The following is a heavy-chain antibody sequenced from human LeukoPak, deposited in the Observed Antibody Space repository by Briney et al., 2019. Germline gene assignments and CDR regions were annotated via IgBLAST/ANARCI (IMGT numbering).Heavy chain of an antibody. CDR1: GLSFSNYA. CDR3: AKGFGDSSGYFRFFDY. D-gene: IGHD3-22*01. Sequence: GGSLRLSCGASGLSFSNYAMTWVRQAPGQGLEWVSTITGSGGGTYYADSVKVRFTISRDSAKNTVYLQMNSLSAEDTAVYYCAKGFGDSSGYFRFFDYWGQGTLVTVSS. CDR2: ITGSGGGT. J-gene: IGHJ4*02. V-gene: IGHV3-23*01.